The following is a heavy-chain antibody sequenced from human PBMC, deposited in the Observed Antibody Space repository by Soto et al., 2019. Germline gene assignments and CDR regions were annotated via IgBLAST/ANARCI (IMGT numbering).Heavy chain of an antibody. CDR1: GGTFSSYA. Sequence: SVKVSCKASGGTFSSYAISWVRQAPGQGLEWMGGIIPIFGTANYAQKFQGRVTITADESTSTAYMELSSLGSEDTAVYYCARDFFRDELGPIAAAGTRNYYYGMDVWGQGTTVTVSS. J-gene: IGHJ6*02. V-gene: IGHV1-69*13. CDR2: IIPIFGTA. D-gene: IGHD6-13*01. CDR3: ARDFFRDELGPIAAAGTRNYYYGMDV.